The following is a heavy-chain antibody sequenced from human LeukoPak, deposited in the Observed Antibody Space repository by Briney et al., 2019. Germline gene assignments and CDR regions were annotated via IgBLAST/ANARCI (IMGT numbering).Heavy chain of an antibody. CDR1: GFTVSSNY. V-gene: IGHV3-66*01. CDR3: ASLWSLNGDFDY. Sequence: GGSLRLSCAASGFTVSSNYMSWVRQAPGKGLEWVSVIYSGGSTYYAASVKGRFTISRDNSKNTLYLQMNSLRAEDTAVYYCASLWSLNGDFDYWGQGTLVTVSS. D-gene: IGHD3-3*01. J-gene: IGHJ4*02. CDR2: IYSGGST.